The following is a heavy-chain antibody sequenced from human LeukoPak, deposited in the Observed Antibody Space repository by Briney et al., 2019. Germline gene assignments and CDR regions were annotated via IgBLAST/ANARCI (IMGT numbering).Heavy chain of an antibody. J-gene: IGHJ3*02. CDR2: IKQDGSEK. Sequence: GGSLRLSCAASGFTFSSYWMSWVRQAPGKWLEWVANIKQDGSEKYYVDSVKGRFTISRDNAKNSLYLQMNSLRAEDTAVYYCAREVMQDSSGWSSDAFDIWGQGTMVTVSS. D-gene: IGHD6-19*01. CDR3: AREVMQDSSGWSSDAFDI. V-gene: IGHV3-7*01. CDR1: GFTFSSYW.